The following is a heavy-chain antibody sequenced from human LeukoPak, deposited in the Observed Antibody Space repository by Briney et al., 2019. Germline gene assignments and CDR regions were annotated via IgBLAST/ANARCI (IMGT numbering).Heavy chain of an antibody. CDR3: ITAGDTAMVLNY. CDR2: IRSKANSYAT. Sequence: GGSLKLSCAASGFTFSGSAMHWVRQASGKGLEWVGRIRSKANSYATAYAASVKGRFTISRDDSKNTAYLQMNSLKTEDTAVYYCITAGDTAMVLNYWGQGTLVTVSS. J-gene: IGHJ4*02. CDR1: GFTFSGSA. D-gene: IGHD5-18*01. V-gene: IGHV3-73*01.